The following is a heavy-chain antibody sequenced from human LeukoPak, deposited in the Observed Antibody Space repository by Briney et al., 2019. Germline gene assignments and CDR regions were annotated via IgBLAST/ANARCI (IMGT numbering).Heavy chain of an antibody. D-gene: IGHD5-18*01. Sequence: GASVKVSCKVSGYTFTGYYMHWVRQAPGQGLEWMGWINPNSGGTNYAQKFQGWVTMTRDTSISTAYMELSRLRSDDTAVYYCARGAQLWGGEFDYWGQGTLVTVSS. CDR2: INPNSGGT. J-gene: IGHJ4*02. V-gene: IGHV1-2*04. CDR1: GYTFTGYY. CDR3: ARGAQLWGGEFDY.